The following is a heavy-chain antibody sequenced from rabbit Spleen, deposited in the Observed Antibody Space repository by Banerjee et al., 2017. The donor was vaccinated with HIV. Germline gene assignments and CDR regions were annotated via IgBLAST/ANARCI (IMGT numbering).Heavy chain of an antibody. Sequence: QEQLEESAGGLVQPGGSLKLSCKASGFDFSNYGVSWVRQAPGKGLEWIGLIDPVFGSPYYATWVNGRFTISSHNAQNTLYLQLSTLTAADTATYFCVRGSYYTYGYAGYAYATSAFDPWGPGTLVTVS. J-gene: IGHJ2*01. CDR2: IDPVFGSP. V-gene: IGHV1S47*01. D-gene: IGHD6-1*01. CDR3: VRGSYYTYGYAGYAYATSAFDP. CDR1: GFDFSNYG.